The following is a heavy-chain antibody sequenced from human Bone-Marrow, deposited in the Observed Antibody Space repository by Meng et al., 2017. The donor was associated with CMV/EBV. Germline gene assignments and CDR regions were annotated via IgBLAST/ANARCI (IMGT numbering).Heavy chain of an antibody. Sequence: GSLRLSCTVSGGSISSSSYYWGWIRQPPGKGLEWIGSIYYSGSTYYNPSLKSRVTISVDTSKNQFSLKLSSVTAADTAVYYCARARGYCSSTSCYSLFDPWGQGTLVAVSS. CDR1: GGSISSSSYY. J-gene: IGHJ5*02. CDR3: ARARGYCSSTSCYSLFDP. V-gene: IGHV4-39*07. D-gene: IGHD2-2*02. CDR2: IYYSGST.